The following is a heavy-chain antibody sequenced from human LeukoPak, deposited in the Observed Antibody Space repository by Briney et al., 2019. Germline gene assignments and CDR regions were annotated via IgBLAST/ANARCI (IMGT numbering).Heavy chain of an antibody. Sequence: PSETLSLTCTVSGGSISSYYWSWIRQPPGKGLEWIGYIYYSGSTNYNPSLKSRVTISVDTSKNQFSLKLSSVTAADTAVYYCARGRRGYDILTGYSYWYYFDYWGQGTLVTVSS. V-gene: IGHV4-59*08. CDR2: IYYSGST. J-gene: IGHJ4*02. CDR3: ARGRRGYDILTGYSYWYYFDY. D-gene: IGHD3-9*01. CDR1: GGSISSYY.